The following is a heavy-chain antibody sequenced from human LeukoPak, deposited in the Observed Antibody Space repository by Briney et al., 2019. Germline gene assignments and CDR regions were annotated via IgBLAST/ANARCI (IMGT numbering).Heavy chain of an antibody. CDR2: ISAYNGNT. J-gene: IGHJ6*03. V-gene: IGHV1-18*04. D-gene: IGHD2-2*01. CDR3: ARAPRGRYCSSTSCLSPHYYYYYYMDV. CDR1: GYTFTSYY. Sequence: GASVKVSCKASGYTFTSYYMHWVRQAPGQGLEWMGWISAYNGNTNYAQKLQGRVTMTTDTSTSTAYMELRSLRSDDTAVYYCARAPRGRYCSSTSCLSPHYYYYYYMDVWGKGTTVTISS.